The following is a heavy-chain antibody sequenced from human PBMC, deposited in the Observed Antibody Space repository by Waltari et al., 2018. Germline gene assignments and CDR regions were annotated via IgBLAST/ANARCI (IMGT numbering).Heavy chain of an antibody. J-gene: IGHJ4*02. CDR2: ISGSGGST. D-gene: IGHD2-2*01. Sequence: EVQLLESGGGLVQPGGSLRLSCAASGFTFSSYAMTWVRQAPGKGVGWVEVISGSGGSTFDADSVKGRFTISRDNSKNILYLQMNSLRAEDTAVYYCAKKIGGEAVPAIPFDCWGQGTLVTVSS. CDR1: GFTFSSYA. V-gene: IGHV3-23*01. CDR3: AKKIGGEAVPAIPFDC.